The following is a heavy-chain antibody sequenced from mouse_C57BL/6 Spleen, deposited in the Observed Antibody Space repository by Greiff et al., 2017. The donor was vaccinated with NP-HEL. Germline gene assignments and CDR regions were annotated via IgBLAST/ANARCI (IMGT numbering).Heavy chain of an antibody. Sequence: QVQLKESGPGLVAPSQSLSITCTVSGFSLTSYAISWVRQPPGQGLEWLGVLWTGGGTHYNSALKSRLSISKDNSKSKVFLKMNRRQTDDTARYYCARGPFDYGSSYGYFDVWGTGTTVTVSS. CDR3: ARGPFDYGSSYGYFDV. CDR2: LWTGGGT. J-gene: IGHJ1*03. D-gene: IGHD1-1*01. CDR1: GFSLTSYA. V-gene: IGHV2-9-1*01.